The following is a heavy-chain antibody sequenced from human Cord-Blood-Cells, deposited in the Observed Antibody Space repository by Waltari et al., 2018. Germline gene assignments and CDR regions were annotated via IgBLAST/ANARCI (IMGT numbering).Heavy chain of an antibody. J-gene: IGHJ4*02. V-gene: IGHV4-34*01. CDR2: INHSGST. CDR1: GGSFSGYY. D-gene: IGHD2-21*02. Sequence: QVQLQQWGAGLLKPSETLSLTCAVYGGSFSGYYWSWIRQPPGKGLEWIGEINHSGSTTYNPSLKGRVTISVDTSKNQFSLKLSSVTAADTAVYYCARVVVTAIPDYWGQGTLVTVSS. CDR3: ARVVVTAIPDY.